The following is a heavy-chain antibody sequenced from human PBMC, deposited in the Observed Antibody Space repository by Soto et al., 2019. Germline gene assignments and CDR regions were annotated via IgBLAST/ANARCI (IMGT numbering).Heavy chain of an antibody. Sequence: QVPLVQSGAEVKKPGSSVKVSCKASGGTFGSSTISWVRQAPGQGLEWMGGITPVFGAQNYAQKFQGRVTITADKSTSTAYMELRSLRSEDTAVYYCARGELATIAYFDCWGQGTQVTVSS. CDR2: ITPVFGAQ. J-gene: IGHJ4*02. CDR3: ARGELATIAYFDC. D-gene: IGHD5-12*01. CDR1: GGTFGSST. V-gene: IGHV1-69*06.